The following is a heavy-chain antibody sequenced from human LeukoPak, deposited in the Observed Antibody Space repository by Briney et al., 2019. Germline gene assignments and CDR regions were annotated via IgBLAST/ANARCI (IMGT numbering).Heavy chain of an antibody. CDR3: AKGLSYDFWSDSFDY. V-gene: IGHV3-30-3*01. CDR2: ISYDGSNK. J-gene: IGHJ4*02. D-gene: IGHD3-3*01. CDR1: GFTFSSYA. Sequence: GRSLRLSCAASGFTFSSYAMHWVRQAPGKGLEWVAVISYDGSNKYYADSVKGRFTISRDNSKNTLYLQMNSLRAEDMALYYCAKGLSYDFWSDSFDYWGQGTLVTVSS.